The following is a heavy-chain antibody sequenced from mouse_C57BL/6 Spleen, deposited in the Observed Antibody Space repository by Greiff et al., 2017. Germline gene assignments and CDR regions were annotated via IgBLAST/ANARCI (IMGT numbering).Heavy chain of an antibody. J-gene: IGHJ2*01. CDR2: IDPSDSYT. D-gene: IGHD4-1*01. V-gene: IGHV1-69*01. CDR3: ARRGLGRLGYFDY. CDR1: GYTFTSYW. Sequence: VQLQQSGAELVMPGASVKLSCKASGYTFTSYWMHWVKQRPGQGLEWIGEIDPSDSYTNYNLKFKGKSTLTVDKSSSTAYMQLSSLTSEDSAVYYCARRGLGRLGYFDYWGQGTTLTVSS.